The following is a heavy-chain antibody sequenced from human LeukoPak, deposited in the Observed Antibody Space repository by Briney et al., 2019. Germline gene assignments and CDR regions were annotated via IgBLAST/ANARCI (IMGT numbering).Heavy chain of an antibody. V-gene: IGHV4-59*08. CDR2: IYYNGST. D-gene: IGHD2-21*01. Sequence: PSETLSLTCIVSGGSISSYYWSWIRQPPGKGLEWIGYIYYNGSTNYNPSLKSRVTISVDTSKNQFSLNLSSVTAADTAVYYCARLRLRYTRNGDSTSYEVFDIWGQGTVVTVSS. CDR1: GGSISSYY. J-gene: IGHJ3*02. CDR3: ARLRLRYTRNGDSTSYEVFDI.